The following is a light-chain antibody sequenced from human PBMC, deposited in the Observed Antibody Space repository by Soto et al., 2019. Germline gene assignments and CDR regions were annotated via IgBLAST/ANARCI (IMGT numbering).Light chain of an antibody. CDR1: QSISSSH. V-gene: IGKV3-20*01. CDR3: QQYGISPGT. Sequence: EVVLTQSPGTLSLSPGERATLSCRASQSISSSHLAWYQQKPGQAPRLLIYGTSYRATGIPDRFSGSGSGTDFTLTISSLEPEDFAVYHCQQYGISPGTFGQGTKVEVK. CDR2: GTS. J-gene: IGKJ1*01.